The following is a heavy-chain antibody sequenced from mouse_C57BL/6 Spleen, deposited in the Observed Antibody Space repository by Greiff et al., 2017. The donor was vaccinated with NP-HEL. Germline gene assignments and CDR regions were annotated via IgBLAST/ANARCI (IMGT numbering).Heavy chain of an antibody. CDR2: INPNNGGT. J-gene: IGHJ3*01. Sequence: EVQLQQSGPELVKPGASVTISCKASGYTFSDYYMNWVKQSHGKSLEWIGDINPNNGGTSYNQKFKGKATLTVDKSSSTAYMELRSLTSEDSAVYYCANAYYSNPFAYWGQGTLVTVSA. CDR3: ANAYYSNPFAY. D-gene: IGHD2-5*01. V-gene: IGHV1-26*01. CDR1: GYTFSDYY.